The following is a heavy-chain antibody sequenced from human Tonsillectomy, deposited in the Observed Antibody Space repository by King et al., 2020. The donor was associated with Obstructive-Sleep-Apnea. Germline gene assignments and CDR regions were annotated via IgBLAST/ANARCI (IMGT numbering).Heavy chain of an antibody. D-gene: IGHD3-22*01. Sequence: VQLQESGPGLVKASQTLSLTCIVSGGSISSGTYYWSWTRQHPGKGLEWIGYISYSGSTYYNPSLKSRVTISVDTSKNQFSLKLSSVTAADTAVYYCARSYYYGTSGPRGGYFFDYWGQGTLVTVSS. CDR3: ARSYYYGTSGPRGGYFFDY. CDR1: GGSISSGTYY. V-gene: IGHV4-31*03. J-gene: IGHJ4*02. CDR2: ISYSGST.